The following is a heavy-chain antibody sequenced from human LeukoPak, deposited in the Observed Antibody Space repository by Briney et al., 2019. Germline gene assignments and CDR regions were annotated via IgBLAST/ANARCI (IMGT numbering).Heavy chain of an antibody. Sequence: GGSLRLSCAASGFTFSAYYMTWIRQAPGKGLEWVSYIGSSGSSIYYADSVRGRFTIPRDNAKNSLYLQMNSLRAEDTAVYYCARVKGATDYWGQGTLVTVSS. CDR1: GFTFSAYY. CDR3: ARVKGATDY. CDR2: IGSSGSSI. J-gene: IGHJ4*02. D-gene: IGHD3-16*01. V-gene: IGHV3-11*01.